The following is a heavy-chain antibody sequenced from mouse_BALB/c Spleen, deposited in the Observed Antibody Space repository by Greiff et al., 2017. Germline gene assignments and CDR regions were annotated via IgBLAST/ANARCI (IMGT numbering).Heavy chain of an antibody. CDR2: ISSGGSYT. V-gene: IGHV5-9-1*01. D-gene: IGHD2-4*01. CDR1: GFTFSSYA. J-gene: IGHJ2*01. CDR3: ARHDYDSYFDY. Sequence: EVMLVESGGGLVKPGGSLKLSCAASGFTFSSYAMSWVRQTPEKRLEWVATISSGGSYTYYPDSVKGRFTISRDNAKNTLYLQMSSLRSEDTAMDYCARHDYDSYFDYWGQGTTLTVSS.